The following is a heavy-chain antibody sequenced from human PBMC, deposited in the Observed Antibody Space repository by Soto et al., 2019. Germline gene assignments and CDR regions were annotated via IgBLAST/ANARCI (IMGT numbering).Heavy chain of an antibody. J-gene: IGHJ5*01. V-gene: IGHV3-66*01. D-gene: IGHD3-16*01. CDR2: IYSGDKT. CDR1: GFSVSSNF. CDR3: ARTRVPWIQFWFGWFDS. Sequence: EVQLVESGGGLVPPGGSLRLSCAASGFSVSSNFMSWVRQAPGKGLEWVSVIYSGDKTDYADSVKGRFTISRDISQNRVHLQMNSLRVEDTAVYYCARTRVPWIQFWFGWFDSWGQGTLVTVSS.